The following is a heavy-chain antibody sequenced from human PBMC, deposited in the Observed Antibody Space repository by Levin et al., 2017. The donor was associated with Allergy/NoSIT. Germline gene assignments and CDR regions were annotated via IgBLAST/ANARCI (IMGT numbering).Heavy chain of an antibody. V-gene: IGHV1-69*04. CDR3: ARDYSGYDYVGEDY. CDR2: IIPILGIA. D-gene: IGHD5-12*01. CDR1: GGTFSSYA. Sequence: KISCKASGGTFSSYAISWVRQAPGQGLEWMGRIIPILGIANYAQKFQGRVTITADKSTSTAYMELSSLRSEDTAVYYCARDYSGYDYVGEDYWGQGTLVTVSS. J-gene: IGHJ4*02.